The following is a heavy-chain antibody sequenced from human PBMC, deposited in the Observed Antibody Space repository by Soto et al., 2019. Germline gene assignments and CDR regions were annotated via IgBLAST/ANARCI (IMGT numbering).Heavy chain of an antibody. Sequence: ASVKVSCKASGYTFTGYYMHWVRQAPGQGLEWMGWINPNSGGTNYAQKFQGWVTMTRDTSISTAYMELSRLRSDDTAVYYCAIFYYDILTGPPSPYYGMDVWGQGTTVTVSS. CDR1: GYTFTGYY. D-gene: IGHD3-9*01. CDR3: AIFYYDILTGPPSPYYGMDV. J-gene: IGHJ6*02. CDR2: INPNSGGT. V-gene: IGHV1-2*04.